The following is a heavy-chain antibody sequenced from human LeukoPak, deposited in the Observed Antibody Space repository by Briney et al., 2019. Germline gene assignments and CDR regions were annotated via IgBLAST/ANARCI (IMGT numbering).Heavy chain of an antibody. CDR3: ASDFGRVMVRGGYYFDY. V-gene: IGHV1-69*02. Sequence: SVKVSCKASGGTFSSYTISWVRQAPGQGLEWMGRIIPILGIANYAQKFQGRVTITADKSTSTAYMELSSLRSEDTAVYYCASDFGRVMVRGGYYFDYWGQGTLVTVSS. D-gene: IGHD3-10*01. CDR1: GGTFSSYT. CDR2: IIPILGIA. J-gene: IGHJ4*02.